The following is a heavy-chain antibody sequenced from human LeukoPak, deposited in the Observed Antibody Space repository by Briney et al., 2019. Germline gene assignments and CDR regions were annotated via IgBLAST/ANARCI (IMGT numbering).Heavy chain of an antibody. V-gene: IGHV3-66*01. D-gene: IGHD6-19*01. CDR1: GFTVSSNY. Sequence: GSPRLSCAASGFTVSSNYMSWVRQAPGKGLEWVSVIYSGGSTYYADSVKGRFTISRDNSKNTLYLQMNSLRAEDTAVYYCAGGPGYSSGWAFDYWGQGTLVTVSS. CDR3: AGGPGYSSGWAFDY. CDR2: IYSGGST. J-gene: IGHJ4*02.